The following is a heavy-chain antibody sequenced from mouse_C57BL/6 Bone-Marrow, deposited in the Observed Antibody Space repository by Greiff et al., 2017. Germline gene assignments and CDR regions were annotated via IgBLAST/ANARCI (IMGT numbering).Heavy chain of an antibody. Sequence: QVQLQQPGAELVKPGASVKLSCKASGYTFTSYWMHWVKQRPGQGLEWIGMIHPNSGSTNYNEKFKSKATLTVDKSSSTAYMQLSSLTSEDSAVYYCARRRLGYYGSSGYFDVWGTGTAVTVSS. CDR3: ARRRLGYYGSSGYFDV. D-gene: IGHD1-1*01. J-gene: IGHJ1*03. V-gene: IGHV1-64*01. CDR1: GYTFTSYW. CDR2: IHPNSGST.